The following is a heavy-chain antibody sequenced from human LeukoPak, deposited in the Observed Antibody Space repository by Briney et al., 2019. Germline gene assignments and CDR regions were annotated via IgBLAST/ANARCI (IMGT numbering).Heavy chain of an antibody. V-gene: IGHV4-59*01. Sequence: SETLSLTCTVSGGSISSYYWSWIRQPPGKGLEWIGYIYYSGSTNYNPSLKSRVTISVDTSKNQFSLKLSSVTAADTAVYYCARDSTRRAFDIWGQGTMVTVSS. CDR1: GGSISSYY. CDR3: ARDSTRRAFDI. J-gene: IGHJ3*02. CDR2: IYYSGST. D-gene: IGHD3-3*02.